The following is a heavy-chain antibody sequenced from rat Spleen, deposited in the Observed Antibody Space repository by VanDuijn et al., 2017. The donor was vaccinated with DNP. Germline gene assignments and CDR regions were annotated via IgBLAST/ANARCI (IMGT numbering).Heavy chain of an antibody. V-gene: IGHV3-1*01. J-gene: IGHJ1*01. CDR2: ISYSGST. D-gene: IGHD1-12*02. CDR1: GYSITSNY. CDR3: ARASYDGTCYPNWYFDF. Sequence: EVQLQESGPGLVKPSQSLSLTCSVTGYSITSNYWGWIRKFPGNKMEWMGYISYSGSTGYRPSLKSRISITRDTSKRQFFLQLNSVTTEDTATYYCARASYDGTCYPNWYFDFWGPGTTVTVSS.